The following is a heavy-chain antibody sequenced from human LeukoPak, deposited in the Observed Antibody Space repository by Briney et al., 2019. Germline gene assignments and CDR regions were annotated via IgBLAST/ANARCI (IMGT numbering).Heavy chain of an antibody. CDR3: ARDSLRIGCRSTSCSGPKESRAFDI. J-gene: IGHJ3*02. D-gene: IGHD2-2*01. CDR2: IYYSGST. CDR1: GGSISSGGYY. V-gene: IGHV4-31*03. Sequence: SETLSLTCTVSGGSISSGGYYWSWIRQHPGKGLEWIGYIYYSGSTYYNPSLKSRVTISVDTSKNQFSLKLSSVTAADTAVYYCARDSLRIGCRSTSCSGPKESRAFDIWGQGTMVTVSS.